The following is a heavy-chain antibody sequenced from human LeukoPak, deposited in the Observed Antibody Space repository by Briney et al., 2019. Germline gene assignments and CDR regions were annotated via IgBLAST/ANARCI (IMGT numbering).Heavy chain of an antibody. J-gene: IGHJ6*02. Sequence: GGSLRLSCAASGFTFSDYAMHWVRQAPGKGLVWVSHINSDGSITSYADSVKGRFTISRDNAKNTLYLQMNSLRAEDTAVYYCARDAVDTANAVWGQGTTVTVSS. CDR1: GFTFSDYA. D-gene: IGHD5-18*01. CDR3: ARDAVDTANAV. CDR2: INSDGSIT. V-gene: IGHV3-74*01.